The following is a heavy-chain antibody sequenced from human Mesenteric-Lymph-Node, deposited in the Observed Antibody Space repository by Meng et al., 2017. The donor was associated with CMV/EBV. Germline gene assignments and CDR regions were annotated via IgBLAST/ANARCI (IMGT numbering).Heavy chain of an antibody. D-gene: IGHD2-2*01. CDR1: GFTFSSYA. V-gene: IGHV3-23*01. J-gene: IGHJ3*02. CDR3: AKDGYLLGYCTINSCYGAFDI. Sequence: GESLKISCAASGFTFSSYAMSWVRQAPGKGPEWVSVISGSGGSTYYADSVKGRFTISRDNSKNTLYLQMNSLRAEDTAMYYCAKDGYLLGYCTINSCYGAFDIWGQGTMVTVSS. CDR2: ISGSGGST.